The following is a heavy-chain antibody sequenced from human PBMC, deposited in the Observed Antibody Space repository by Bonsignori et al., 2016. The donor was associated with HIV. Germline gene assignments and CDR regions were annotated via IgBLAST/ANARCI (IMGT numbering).Heavy chain of an antibody. V-gene: IGHV3-48*03. Sequence: VRQAPGKGLEWVSYISRSGSIVFYADSVKGRFTISRDNAKNSLSLQMNSLRADDTAVYYCARDAYYNFSSGSYDYYYYHMDVWGKGTTVTVSS. D-gene: IGHD3-3*01. J-gene: IGHJ6*03. CDR3: ARDAYYNFSSGSYDYYYYHMDV. CDR2: ISRSGSIV.